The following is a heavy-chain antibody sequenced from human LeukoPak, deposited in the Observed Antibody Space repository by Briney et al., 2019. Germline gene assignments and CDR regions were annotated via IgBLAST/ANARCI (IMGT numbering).Heavy chain of an antibody. V-gene: IGHV4-59*01. CDR1: GGSISTYY. Sequence: SETLPLTCSVSGGSISTYYWHWIRHPPGKGLEWIGFIYYTGNTDYNPSLRSRVTISKDTSRNQFSLQLTSVTAADTAVYFCARSRFLKWSDAFDTWGQGTTVTVST. CDR2: IYYTGNT. D-gene: IGHD3-3*01. CDR3: ARSRFLKWSDAFDT. J-gene: IGHJ3*02.